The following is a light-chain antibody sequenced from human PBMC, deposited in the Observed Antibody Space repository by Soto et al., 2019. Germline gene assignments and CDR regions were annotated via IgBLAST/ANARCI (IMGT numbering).Light chain of an antibody. V-gene: IGLV2-14*01. Sequence: QSALTQPASVSGSPGQSITVSCTGTSSDIGASNFVSWYQHLPGRAPKVIIYEATNRPSGVSDRFSGSKAGNTASLTISGLQADDEAEYFCLSYKTDNTFVFGTGTQLTVL. CDR1: SSDIGASNF. J-gene: IGLJ7*01. CDR2: EAT. CDR3: LSYKTDNTFV.